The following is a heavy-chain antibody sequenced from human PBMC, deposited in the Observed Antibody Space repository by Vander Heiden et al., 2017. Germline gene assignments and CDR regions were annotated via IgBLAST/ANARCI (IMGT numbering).Heavy chain of an antibody. Sequence: EVQLVGSGGGFVQPGGSRALPLVASGFTFGQDYIHWMRQAPGKGLVWVSNINSDGSITNYADSARGRFTISRDNARSTVYLQMNDLRAEDTAVYYCARGKYGMDVWGQGSTVTVSS. CDR1: GFTFGQDY. V-gene: IGHV3-74*01. J-gene: IGHJ6*02. CDR2: INSDGSIT. CDR3: ARGKYGMDV.